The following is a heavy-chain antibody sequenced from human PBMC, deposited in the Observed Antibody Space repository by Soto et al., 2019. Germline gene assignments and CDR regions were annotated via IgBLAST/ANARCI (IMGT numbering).Heavy chain of an antibody. V-gene: IGHV6-1*01. D-gene: IGHD2-8*01. CDR3: ARVQYTKSEYYHGMDV. CDR1: GGSVSSNSAG. Sequence: SQTLSLTCVISGGSVSSNSAGCNWIRQSPSRGLEWLGRSFYRSKWYDDYAVSLKGRISINADTSKNQFSLQLNSVTPEDTAVYDCARVQYTKSEYYHGMDVWGQGTTVTASS. CDR2: SFYRSKWYD. J-gene: IGHJ6*02.